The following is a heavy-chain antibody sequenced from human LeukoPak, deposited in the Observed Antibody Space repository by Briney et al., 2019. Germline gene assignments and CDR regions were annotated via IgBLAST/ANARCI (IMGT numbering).Heavy chain of an antibody. J-gene: IGHJ3*02. Sequence: GESLKISCTGSGDSFTDYWIGWVRLMPGKGLEWMGIIYPGDSDTRYSPSFHGQVTMSVDKSINTAYLQWSSLKASDTAVYYCARPLLRYFDTHAFDIWGQGTMVTVSS. V-gene: IGHV5-51*01. D-gene: IGHD3-9*01. CDR3: ARPLLRYFDTHAFDI. CDR1: GDSFTDYW. CDR2: IYPGDSDT.